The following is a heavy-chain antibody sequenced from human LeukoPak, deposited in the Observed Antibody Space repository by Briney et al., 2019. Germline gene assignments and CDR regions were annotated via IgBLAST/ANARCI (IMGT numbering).Heavy chain of an antibody. CDR3: ARHSFSGYSYGYNWFDP. D-gene: IGHD5-18*01. Sequence: SETLSLTCTVSGGSISSSSYYWGWIRQPPGNGLEWIGSIYYSGSTYYNPSLKSRVTISVDTSKNQFSLKLSSVTAADTAVYYCARHSFSGYSYGYNWFDPWGQGTLVTVSS. CDR2: IYYSGST. V-gene: IGHV4-39*01. J-gene: IGHJ5*02. CDR1: GGSISSSSYY.